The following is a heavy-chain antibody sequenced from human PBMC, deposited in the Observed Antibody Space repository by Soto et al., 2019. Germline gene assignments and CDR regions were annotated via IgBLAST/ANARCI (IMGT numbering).Heavy chain of an antibody. V-gene: IGHV1-18*01. Sequence: QVQLVQSGAEVKKPGASVKVSCKASGYTFSSYGISWVRQVPGQGLEWMGWISAYSANTKYTQKFQGRVTMTTATSTSTAYMELRSLRSDDTAVYYCAREGYYSGARTEYITSDYWGQGTLVTVSS. D-gene: IGHD3-10*01. CDR3: AREGYYSGARTEYITSDY. J-gene: IGHJ4*02. CDR1: GYTFSSYG. CDR2: ISAYSANT.